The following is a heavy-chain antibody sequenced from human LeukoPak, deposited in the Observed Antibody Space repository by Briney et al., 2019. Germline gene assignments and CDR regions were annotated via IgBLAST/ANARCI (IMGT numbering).Heavy chain of an antibody. CDR2: INPNSGGT. D-gene: IGHD6-13*01. Sequence: ASVKVSCKASGYTFTGYYMHWVRQAPGQGLEWMGWINPNSGGTNYAQKFQGRVTMTRDTSISTAYMELSRLRSDDTTVYYCARVASSSWYDAFDIWAQGTVVSVP. V-gene: IGHV1-2*02. J-gene: IGHJ3*02. CDR1: GYTFTGYY. CDR3: ARVASSSWYDAFDI.